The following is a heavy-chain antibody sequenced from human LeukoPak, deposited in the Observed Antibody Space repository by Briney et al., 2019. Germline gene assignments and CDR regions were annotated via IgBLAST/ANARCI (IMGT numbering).Heavy chain of an antibody. D-gene: IGHD2-8*01. CDR2: ISAYNDNT. J-gene: IGHJ4*02. CDR1: GYTFTSYG. V-gene: IGHV1-18*01. Sequence: ASVKVSCKASGYTFTSYGIRWVRQAPGQGLEWMGWISAYNDNTNYAQKLQGRVTMTTDTATSTAYMEMRSLRSDDTAVYYCARGGMRNEIVDYWGQGTVVTVSS. CDR3: ARGGMRNEIVDY.